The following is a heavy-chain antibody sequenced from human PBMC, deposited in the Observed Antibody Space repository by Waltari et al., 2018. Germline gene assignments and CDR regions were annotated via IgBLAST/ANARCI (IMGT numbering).Heavy chain of an antibody. CDR3: AREGGANYPGAHVNWFDP. D-gene: IGHD1-7*01. V-gene: IGHV4-30-2*01. J-gene: IGHJ5*02. CDR2: IYHSGST. Sequence: QLQLQESGSGLVKPSPTLSLTCAVSGGSISSGGSSWRWIRQPPGKGLEWIGYIYHSGSTYYNPSLKSRVTISVDRSKNQFSLKLSSVTAADTAVYYCAREGGANYPGAHVNWFDPWGQGTLVTVSS. CDR1: GGSISSGGSS.